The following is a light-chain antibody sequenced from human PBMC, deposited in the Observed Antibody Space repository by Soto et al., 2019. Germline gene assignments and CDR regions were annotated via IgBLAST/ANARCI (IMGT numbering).Light chain of an antibody. Sequence: DTRMTQSPSTLSASVGDTVTITCRASRNIERWLAWYQHKPGKPPKLLILNDSTLGSGVPSRFSGSGSGTEFTFTISSLQPDDFATYYCQYCDTRWPFGQGTKVEVK. CDR2: NDS. CDR1: RNIERW. J-gene: IGKJ1*01. V-gene: IGKV1-5*01. CDR3: QYCDTRWP.